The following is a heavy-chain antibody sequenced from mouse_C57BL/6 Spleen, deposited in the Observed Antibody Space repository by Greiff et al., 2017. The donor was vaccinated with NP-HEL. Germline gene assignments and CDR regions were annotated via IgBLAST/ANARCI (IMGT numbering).Heavy chain of an antibody. J-gene: IGHJ4*01. CDR1: GFSLTSYG. CDR2: IWSGGST. D-gene: IGHD2-5*01. V-gene: IGHV2-2*01. CDR3: ARKGYRGYSNYGDYAMDY. Sequence: VQRVESGPGLVQPSQSLSITCTVSGFSLTSYGVHWVRQSPGKGLEWLGVIWSGGSTDYNAAFISRLSISKDNSKSQVFFKMNSLQADDTAIYYCARKGYRGYSNYGDYAMDYWGQGTSVTVSS.